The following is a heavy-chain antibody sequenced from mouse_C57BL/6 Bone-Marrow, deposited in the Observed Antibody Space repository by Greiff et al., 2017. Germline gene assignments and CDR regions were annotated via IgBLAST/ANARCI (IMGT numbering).Heavy chain of an antibody. Sequence: QVQLKQSGPELVKPGASVKISCKASGYAFSSSWMNWVQQRPGKGLEWIGRIYPGDGDTNYNGKFKGKAKLTADKYSSTAYMQLSSLTSEDSAVYFCATNWDFDYWCQGTTLTVSS. CDR3: ATNWDFDY. J-gene: IGHJ2*01. D-gene: IGHD4-1*01. CDR2: IYPGDGDT. V-gene: IGHV1-82*01. CDR1: GYAFSSSW.